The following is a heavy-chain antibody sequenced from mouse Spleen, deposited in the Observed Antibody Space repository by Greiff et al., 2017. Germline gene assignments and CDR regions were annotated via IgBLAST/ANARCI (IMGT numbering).Heavy chain of an antibody. Sequence: EVMLVESGGGLVQPGGSLKLSCATSGFTFSDYYMYWVRQTPEKRLEWVAYISNGGGSTYYPDTVKGRFTISRDNAKNTLYLQMSRLKSEDTAMYYCARRDYYYGSSDYYAMDYWGQGTSVTVSS. J-gene: IGHJ4*01. CDR1: GFTFSDYY. CDR3: ARRDYYYGSSDYYAMDY. D-gene: IGHD1-1*01. V-gene: IGHV5-12*02. CDR2: ISNGGGST.